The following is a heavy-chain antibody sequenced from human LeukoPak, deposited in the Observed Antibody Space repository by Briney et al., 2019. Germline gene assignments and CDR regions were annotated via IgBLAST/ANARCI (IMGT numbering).Heavy chain of an antibody. CDR2: INWNGGST. V-gene: IGHV3-20*04. Sequence: GGSLRLSCAASGFTFSSYWMSWVRQAPGRRLEWGSSINWNGGSTAYADSVKGRFTISRDNTKNSLYLQMNSLGGEDTAFYFCAGSSYFVAFDIWGQGTMVTVSS. CDR1: GFTFSSYW. J-gene: IGHJ3*02. D-gene: IGHD6-6*01. CDR3: AGSSYFVAFDI.